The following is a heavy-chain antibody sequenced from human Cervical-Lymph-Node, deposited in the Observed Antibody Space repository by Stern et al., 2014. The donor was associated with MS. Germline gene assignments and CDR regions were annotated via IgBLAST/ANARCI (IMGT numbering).Heavy chain of an antibody. CDR3: VRQAPEQTLDY. Sequence: VQLVQSGAEVKKPGDSLKISCKASGYSFTSYWIGWVRQMPGKGLEWMGIIYPDDSDTRYSPSFQGQVTISADRSISTAYLQWSSLKASDTAMYYCVRQAPEQTLDYWGQGTLVTVSS. CDR2: IYPDDSDT. J-gene: IGHJ4*02. V-gene: IGHV5-51*01. CDR1: GYSFTSYW. D-gene: IGHD1/OR15-1a*01.